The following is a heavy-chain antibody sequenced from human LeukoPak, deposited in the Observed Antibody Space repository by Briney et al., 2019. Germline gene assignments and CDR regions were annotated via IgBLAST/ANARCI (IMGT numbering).Heavy chain of an antibody. D-gene: IGHD3-22*01. V-gene: IGHV3-53*01. J-gene: IGHJ4*02. Sequence: PGGSLRLSCVASGFSVNVDYVSWVRQAPGKGLEWVSVTYRGGNSYYAASVKGRFTISRDNSKNTLFLQMNSLRAEDTAVYYCARLYGYSPRYYFDYWGQGTLVTVSS. CDR3: ARLYGYSPRYYFDY. CDR2: TYRGGNS. CDR1: GFSVNVDY.